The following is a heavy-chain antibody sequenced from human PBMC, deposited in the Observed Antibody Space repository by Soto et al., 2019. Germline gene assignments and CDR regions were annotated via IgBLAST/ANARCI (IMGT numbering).Heavy chain of an antibody. CDR1: GYTFTGYY. Sequence: QVQLVQSGAEVKKPGASVKVSCKASGYTFTGYYMHWVRQAPGQGLEWMGWINPNSGGTNYAQKFQGWVTMTRDTSISTAYMELSRLRSDDTAAYYCARGGEMRWSTVYYYGMDVWGQGTTVTVSS. D-gene: IGHD2-15*01. CDR3: ARGGEMRWSTVYYYGMDV. CDR2: INPNSGGT. V-gene: IGHV1-2*04. J-gene: IGHJ6*02.